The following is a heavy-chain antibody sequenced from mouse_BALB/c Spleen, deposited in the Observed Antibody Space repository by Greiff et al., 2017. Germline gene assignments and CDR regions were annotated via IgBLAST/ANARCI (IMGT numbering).Heavy chain of an antibody. Sequence: VQGVESGPELVRPGVSVKISCKGSGYTFTDYAMHWVKQSHAKSLEWIGVISTYYGNTNYNQKFKGKATMTVDKSSSTAYMELARLTSEDSAIYYCARFDGNYGYAMDYWGQGTSVTVSS. D-gene: IGHD2-1*01. J-gene: IGHJ4*01. CDR3: ARFDGNYGYAMDY. CDR2: ISTYYGNT. V-gene: IGHV1-67*01. CDR1: GYTFTDYA.